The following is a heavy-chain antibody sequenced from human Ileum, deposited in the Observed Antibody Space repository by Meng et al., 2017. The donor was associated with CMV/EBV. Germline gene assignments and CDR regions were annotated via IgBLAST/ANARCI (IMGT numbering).Heavy chain of an antibody. CDR2: ILPLFNIS. J-gene: IGHJ5*02. V-gene: IGHV1-69*12. CDR1: GGSLNSFS. D-gene: IGHD5-18*01. CDR3: AKEEDTSMVGVNWFDP. Sequence: QVHLVQSGGGVKKPGSSVKVSCKASGGSLNSFSITWVRQAPGQGLEWMGGILPLFNISYYAQSFQGRIIITADESTSTVYMEVGGLRPEDTAMYYCAKEEDTSMVGVNWFDPWGQGTLVTVSS.